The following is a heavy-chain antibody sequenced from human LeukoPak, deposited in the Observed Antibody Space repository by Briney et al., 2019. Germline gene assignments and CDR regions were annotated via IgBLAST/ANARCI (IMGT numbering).Heavy chain of an antibody. V-gene: IGHV4-59*08. CDR1: GGSISSYY. Sequence: SEALSLTCTVSGGSISSYYWSWIRQPPGKGLEWIGYIYYSGTTNYNPSLKSRVTISVDTSKNQFSLKLSSVTAADTAVYYCARGEQLVIGNWLHPWGQGTLVTVSS. CDR2: IYYSGTT. J-gene: IGHJ5*02. D-gene: IGHD6-13*01. CDR3: ARGEQLVIGNWLHP.